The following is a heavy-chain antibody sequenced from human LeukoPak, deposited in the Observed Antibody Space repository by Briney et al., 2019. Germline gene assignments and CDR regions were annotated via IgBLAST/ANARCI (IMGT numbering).Heavy chain of an antibody. J-gene: IGHJ4*02. CDR3: ARAPLGDYYGSGSVIDY. CDR2: IYHSGST. Sequence: PSGTLSLTCAVSGGSISSSNWWSWVRQPPGKGLEWIGEIYHSGSTNYNPSLKGRVTISVDKSKNQFSLKLSSVTAADTAVYYCARAPLGDYYGSGSVIDYWGQGTLVTVSS. D-gene: IGHD3-10*01. V-gene: IGHV4-4*02. CDR1: GGSISSSNW.